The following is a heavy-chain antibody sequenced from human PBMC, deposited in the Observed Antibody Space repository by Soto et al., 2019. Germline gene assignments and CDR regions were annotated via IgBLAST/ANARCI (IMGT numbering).Heavy chain of an antibody. CDR3: AREKVGTTFFDN. Sequence: LSLTCNVTGFSISSGFYWSWVRQTPGKGLEWIGSIYRPGNSYRNPSLEGRLIVSMDLSNNQFFLKLASVTAADTAIYYCAREKVGTTFFDNWGQGTQVTVSS. D-gene: IGHD1-1*01. CDR1: GFSISSGFY. CDR2: IYRPGNS. V-gene: IGHV4-38-2*02. J-gene: IGHJ4*02.